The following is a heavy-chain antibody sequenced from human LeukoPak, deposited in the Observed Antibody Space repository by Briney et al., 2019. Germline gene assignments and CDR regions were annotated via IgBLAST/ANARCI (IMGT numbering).Heavy chain of an antibody. D-gene: IGHD1-26*01. J-gene: IGHJ3*02. CDR2: ISSSSSTI. CDR3: ARDWRERQRVDAFDI. Sequence: PGGSLRLSCAASGFTFSSYSMNWVRQAPGKGLEWVSYISSSSSTIYYADSVKGRFTISRDNAKNSLYLQMNSLRDEDTAVYYCARDWRERQRVDAFDIWGQGTMVTVSS. V-gene: IGHV3-48*02. CDR1: GFTFSSYS.